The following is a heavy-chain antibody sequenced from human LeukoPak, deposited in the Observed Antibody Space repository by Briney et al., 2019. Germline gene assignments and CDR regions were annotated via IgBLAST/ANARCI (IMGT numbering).Heavy chain of an antibody. J-gene: IGHJ6*03. CDR2: MNPNSGNT. D-gene: IGHD3-22*01. Sequence: GASVKVSCKASGYTFTSYDINWVRQATGQGLEWMGWMNPNSGNTGYAQKFQGRVTITRNTSISTAYMELSSLRSEDTAVYYCARAINYYDSSGYFERYYYMDVWGKGTTVTVSS. V-gene: IGHV1-8*03. CDR3: ARAINYYDSSGYFERYYYMDV. CDR1: GYTFTSYD.